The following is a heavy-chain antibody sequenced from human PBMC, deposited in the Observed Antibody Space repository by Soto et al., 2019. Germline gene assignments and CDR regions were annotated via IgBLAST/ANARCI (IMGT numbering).Heavy chain of an antibody. J-gene: IGHJ4*02. D-gene: IGHD3-9*01. CDR1: GYTFTSYD. V-gene: IGHV1-8*01. CDR3: ARGPNNHTRLRYFDWLSPLYYFDY. CDR2: MNPNSGNT. Sequence: SVKVSCKASGYTFTSYDINWVRQATGQGLEWMGWMNPNSGNTGYAQKFQGRVTMTRNTSISTAYMELSSLRSEDTAVYYCARGPNNHTRLRYFDWLSPLYYFDYWGQGTLVTVYS.